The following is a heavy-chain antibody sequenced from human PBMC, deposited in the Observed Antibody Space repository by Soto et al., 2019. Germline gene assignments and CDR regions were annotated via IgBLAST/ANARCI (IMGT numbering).Heavy chain of an antibody. V-gene: IGHV3-23*01. Sequence: EVQLLESGGGLVQPGGSLRLSCAASGFTFSSYAMSWVRQAPGKGLEWVSAISGSGGSTYYADSVKGRFTISRDNSKNTLYLQRTSLRAQDTAVYYCANGGPLSDSSGYYRPWGYAFDIWGQGTMVTVSS. CDR2: ISGSGGST. D-gene: IGHD3-22*01. CDR1: GFTFSSYA. CDR3: ANGGPLSDSSGYYRPWGYAFDI. J-gene: IGHJ3*02.